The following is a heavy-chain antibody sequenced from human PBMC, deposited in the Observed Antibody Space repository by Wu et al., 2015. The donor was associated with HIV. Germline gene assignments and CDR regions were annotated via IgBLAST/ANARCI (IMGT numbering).Heavy chain of an antibody. CDR2: INPNSGGT. D-gene: IGHD2-2*01. CDR1: GYTFTGYY. Sequence: QVQLVQSGAEVKKPGASVKVSCKASGYTFTGYYMHWVRQAPGQGLEWMGWINPNSGGTNYAQKFQGRVTMTRDTSISTAYMELSRLRSDDTAVYYCARERDIVVVPAATHAFDIWGQGTMVTVSS. CDR3: ARERDIVVVPAATHAFDI. J-gene: IGHJ3*02. V-gene: IGHV1-2*02.